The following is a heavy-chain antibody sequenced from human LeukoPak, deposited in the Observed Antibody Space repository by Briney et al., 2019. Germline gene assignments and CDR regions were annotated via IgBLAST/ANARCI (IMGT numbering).Heavy chain of an antibody. CDR3: AREDMWAFDI. V-gene: IGHV3-7*01. Sequence: GGSLRLSCAASGFTFSHYWMSWVRQAPGRGLEWVANIKPDGSQKDYVDFVKGRFSISRDNAKNSLYLQMDSLRSEDTAVYFCAREDMWAFDIWGQGTMVTVSS. CDR2: IKPDGSQK. J-gene: IGHJ3*02. CDR1: GFTFSHYW. D-gene: IGHD2-15*01.